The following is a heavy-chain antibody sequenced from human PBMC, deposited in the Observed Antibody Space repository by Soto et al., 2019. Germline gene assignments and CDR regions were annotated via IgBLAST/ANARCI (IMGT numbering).Heavy chain of an antibody. V-gene: IGHV1-69*01. D-gene: IGHD5-18*01. CDR3: ATGGHNDGYNFYHGMDV. CDR1: GGIFTNNA. J-gene: IGHJ6*02. Sequence: QVQVVQSGAEVKKPGSSVKVSCKVSGGIFTNNAISWVRQAPGQGLEWLGGVIPLFDTAYYAPIFRGRLRISADGATTTAYMELSGLTSADPAVYFCATGGHNDGYNFYHGMDVWGQGTTVTVS. CDR2: VIPLFDTA.